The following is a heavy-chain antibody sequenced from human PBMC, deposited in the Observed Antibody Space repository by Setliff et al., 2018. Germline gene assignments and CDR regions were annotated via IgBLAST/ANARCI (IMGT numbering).Heavy chain of an antibody. D-gene: IGHD3-9*01. Sequence: GGSLRLSCVASGFTFGSYAMNWVRQAPGKGLEWVSTTSGGGGFSTYYADSVKGRFTISRDNSNLYLQMNNLRAEDTAFYFCAKDASYYDILTGANYLDTWGRGTLVTVSS. V-gene: IGHV3-23*01. J-gene: IGHJ4*02. CDR3: AKDASYYDILTGANYLDT. CDR2: TSGGGGFST. CDR1: GFTFGSYA.